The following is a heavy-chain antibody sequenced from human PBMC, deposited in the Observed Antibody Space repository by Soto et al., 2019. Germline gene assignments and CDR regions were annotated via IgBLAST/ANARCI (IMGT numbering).Heavy chain of an antibody. CDR2: INPSGGST. J-gene: IGHJ5*02. CDR1: GYTFTNYY. D-gene: IGHD2-15*01. V-gene: IGHV1-46*01. Sequence: QVQLVQSGAEVKKPGASVKVSCKASGYTFTNYYMHWVRQAPGQGLEWMGIINPSGGSTSYAQKFQGRVTMTRDTSTSTVYMELSSLRSEDTAVYYCAREIGGGYCSGGSCYWFDPWGQGTLVTVSS. CDR3: AREIGGGYCSGGSCYWFDP.